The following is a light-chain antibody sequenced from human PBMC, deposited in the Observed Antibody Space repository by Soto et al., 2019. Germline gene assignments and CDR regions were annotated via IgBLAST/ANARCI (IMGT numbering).Light chain of an antibody. CDR2: EVN. V-gene: IGLV2-14*01. Sequence: QSVLTQPASVSGSPGQSVTISCTGPRSDIGDSNFISWYQHSPGKAPRLLIYEVNNRPSGVSRRFSGSKAGNTASLTLSGLLDDDEADYFCASFRSGTILVFGSGTKLTVL. CDR1: RSDIGDSNF. J-gene: IGLJ1*01. CDR3: ASFRSGTILV.